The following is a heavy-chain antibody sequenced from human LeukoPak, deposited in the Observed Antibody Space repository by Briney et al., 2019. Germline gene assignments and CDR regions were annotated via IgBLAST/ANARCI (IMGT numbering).Heavy chain of an antibody. CDR1: GFTVSSYW. V-gene: IGHV3-7*01. CDR2: IKQDGREK. Sequence: GGSLRLSCAASGFTVSSYWMSWVRRAPGKGLEWVTNIKQDGREKYYVDSVKGRFTISRDNAKNSLYLQMNSLRAEDTAVYYCARGGPAAGRFDYWGQGTLVTVSS. D-gene: IGHD6-13*01. CDR3: ARGGPAAGRFDY. J-gene: IGHJ4*02.